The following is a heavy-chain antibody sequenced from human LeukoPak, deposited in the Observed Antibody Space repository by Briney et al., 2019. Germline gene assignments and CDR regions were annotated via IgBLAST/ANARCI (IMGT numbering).Heavy chain of an antibody. Sequence: GGSLRLSCGASGFTFSSYAMSWVRQAPGKGLEWVSTITGTGGDTYYADSVQGRFTISRDNSKNTLCLQTNSLRAEDTAIYYCAKKAAYCGGDCFSLFDYWGQGTLVTVSS. CDR3: AKKAAYCGGDCFSLFDY. CDR1: GFTFSSYA. CDR2: ITGTGGDT. V-gene: IGHV3-23*01. D-gene: IGHD2-21*02. J-gene: IGHJ4*02.